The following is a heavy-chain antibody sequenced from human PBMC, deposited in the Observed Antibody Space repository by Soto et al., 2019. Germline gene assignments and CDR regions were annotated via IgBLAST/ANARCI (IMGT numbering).Heavy chain of an antibody. CDR1: GGSISSDNYF. V-gene: IGHV4-61*01. CDR2: IDYIGRA. J-gene: IGHJ5*02. D-gene: IGHD2-8*01. CDR3: ARARGSIVLMLPWFDP. Sequence: LETLSLTCTVSGGSISSDNYFWSWIRQHPGKGLEWIGYIDYIGRAYYNPSLKSRVTISVDTSKNQFSLKLSSVTAADTAVYYCARARGSIVLMLPWFDPWGQGALVTVSS.